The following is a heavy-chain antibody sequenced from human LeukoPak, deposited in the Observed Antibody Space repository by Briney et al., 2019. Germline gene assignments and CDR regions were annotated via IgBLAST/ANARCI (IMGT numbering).Heavy chain of an antibody. V-gene: IGHV3-23*01. CDR3: AKVVPDFYDFWSGSTHFSF. D-gene: IGHD3-3*01. J-gene: IGHJ4*02. CDR2: ISGSGDAA. CDR1: GFTFSNSA. Sequence: PGRSLRLSCAASGFTFSNSAMSWVRQAPGKGLEWVSSISGSGDAAFYADSVKGRFTISRDNSANILYLQLKTLRVEDTAVYYCAKVVPDFYDFWSGSTHFSFWGQGTLVTVSS.